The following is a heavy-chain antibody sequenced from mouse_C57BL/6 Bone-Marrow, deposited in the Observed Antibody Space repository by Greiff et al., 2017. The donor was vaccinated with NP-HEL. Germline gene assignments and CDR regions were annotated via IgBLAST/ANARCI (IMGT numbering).Heavy chain of an antibody. D-gene: IGHD1-1*01. Sequence: EVKLMESGPELVKPGASVKISCKASGYSFTGYYMHWVKQSHGNILDVLGYIYPYNGVSSYNQKFKGKATLTVDKSSSTAYMELRSLTSEDSAVYYCATYYGSSLYWYFDVWGTGTTVTVSS. J-gene: IGHJ1*03. CDR1: GYSFTGYY. V-gene: IGHV1-31*01. CDR3: ATYYGSSLYWYFDV. CDR2: IYPYNGVS.